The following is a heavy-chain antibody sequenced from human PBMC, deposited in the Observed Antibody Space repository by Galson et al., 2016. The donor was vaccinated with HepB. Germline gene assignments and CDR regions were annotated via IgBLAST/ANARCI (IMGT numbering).Heavy chain of an antibody. J-gene: IGHJ5*02. V-gene: IGHV1-18*04. Sequence: SVKVSCKASGYTFTSYGISWVRQAPGQGLEWMGWISAYNGNTKYAQKFQGRVTMTTDTFTSIAYMELTSLTSDDTAVYYCARDVVVVPAARPQGGEGWFDPWGQGSLVTVSS. CDR3: ARDVVVVPAARPQGGEGWFDP. CDR1: GYTFTSYG. CDR2: ISAYNGNT. D-gene: IGHD2-2*01.